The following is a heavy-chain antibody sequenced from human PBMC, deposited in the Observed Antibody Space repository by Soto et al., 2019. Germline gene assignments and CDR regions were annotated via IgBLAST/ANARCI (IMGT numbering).Heavy chain of an antibody. Sequence: QAQLQESGPGLVKPSQTLSLTCTVSGGSISSGDYYWSWIRQPPGKGLEWIGYIYYSGSTYYNPSLKSRVTISVDTSKNQFSLKLSSVTAADTAVYYCARSGYSYGYLGGFDPWGQGTLVTVSS. CDR3: ARSGYSYGYLGGFDP. CDR2: IYYSGST. V-gene: IGHV4-30-4*01. J-gene: IGHJ5*02. D-gene: IGHD5-18*01. CDR1: GGSISSGDYY.